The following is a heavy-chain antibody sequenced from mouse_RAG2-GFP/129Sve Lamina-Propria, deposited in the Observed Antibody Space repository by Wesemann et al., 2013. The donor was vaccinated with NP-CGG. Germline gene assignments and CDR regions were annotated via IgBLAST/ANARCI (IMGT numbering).Heavy chain of an antibody. CDR3: TKDYGNYGYFDY. D-gene: IGHD2-1*01. CDR1: GYTFTEYT. Sequence: VQLQQSGAELVKPGASVKLSCKASGYTFTEYTIHWVKQRSGQGLEWIGAIYPGNSDTSYNQKFKGKAKLTAVTSASTAYMELSSLTNEDSAVYYCTKDYGNYGYFDYWGQGTTLTVSS. CDR2: IYPGNSDT. J-gene: IGHJ2*01. V-gene: IGHV1-5*01.